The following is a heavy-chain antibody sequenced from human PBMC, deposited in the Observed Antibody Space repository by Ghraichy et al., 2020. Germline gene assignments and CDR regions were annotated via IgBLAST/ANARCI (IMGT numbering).Heavy chain of an antibody. Sequence: SETLSLTCTVSGGSISSSSYYWGWIRQPPGKGLEWIGSIYYSGSTYYNPSLKSRVTISVDTSKNQFSLKLSSVTAADTAVYYCARESRMEQQPADDAFDIWGQGTMVTVSS. V-gene: IGHV4-39*07. CDR1: GGSISSSSYY. D-gene: IGHD6-13*01. CDR3: ARESRMEQQPADDAFDI. J-gene: IGHJ3*02. CDR2: IYYSGST.